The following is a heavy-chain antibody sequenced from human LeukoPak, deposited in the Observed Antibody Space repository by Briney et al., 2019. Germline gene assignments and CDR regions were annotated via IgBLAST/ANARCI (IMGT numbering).Heavy chain of an antibody. Sequence: GSLRLSCTASGFTFGDYAMSWIRQPPGKGLEWIGEINHSGSTNYNPSLKSRVTISVDTSKNQFSLKLSSVTAADTAVYYCAKVVGYYGSGSRYFDYWGQGTLVTVSS. CDR2: INHSGST. D-gene: IGHD3-10*01. CDR1: GFTFGDYA. CDR3: AKVVGYYGSGSRYFDY. V-gene: IGHV4-34*01. J-gene: IGHJ4*02.